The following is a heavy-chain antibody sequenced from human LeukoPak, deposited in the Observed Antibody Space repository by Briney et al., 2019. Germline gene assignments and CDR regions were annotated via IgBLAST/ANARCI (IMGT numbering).Heavy chain of an antibody. CDR1: GGTFSSYA. CDR2: IIPIFGTA. V-gene: IGHV1-69*13. D-gene: IGHD1-26*01. Sequence: ASVKVSCKASGGTFSSYAISWVRQAPGQGLEWMGGIIPIFGTANYAQKFQGRVTITADESTGTAYMELSSLRSEDTAVYYCARGIEWETTHDHWGQGTLVTVSS. J-gene: IGHJ4*02. CDR3: ARGIEWETTHDH.